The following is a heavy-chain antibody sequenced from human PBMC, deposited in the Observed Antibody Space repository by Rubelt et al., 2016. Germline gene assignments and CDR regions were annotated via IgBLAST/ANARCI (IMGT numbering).Heavy chain of an antibody. D-gene: IGHD1-14*01. V-gene: IGHV4-59*01. CDR2: IYYTGST. CDR1: GGSISNYY. J-gene: IGHJ6*02. Sequence: QVQLQESGPGLVKPSETLSLTCTVSGGSISNYYWSWIRQPPGKGLEWIGYIYYTGSTNYIPSLESRVTISVGTSKKQFSLKLNSWTAADTAVYYCACRIGYYGVDVWGQGTTVTVSS. CDR3: ACRIGYYGVDV.